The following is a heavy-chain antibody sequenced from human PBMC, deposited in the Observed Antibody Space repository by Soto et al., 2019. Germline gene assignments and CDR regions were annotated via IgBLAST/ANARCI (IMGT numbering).Heavy chain of an antibody. CDR1: GDSFTSYW. J-gene: IGHJ3*02. V-gene: IGHV5-51*01. Sequence: XESLKISCKGSGDSFTSYWIGWVRQMPGKGLEWMGIIYPGDSDTRYSPSFQGQVTISADKSISTAYLQWSSLKASDTAMYYCARQDYGDSDAFDIWGQGTMVTVSS. D-gene: IGHD4-17*01. CDR3: ARQDYGDSDAFDI. CDR2: IYPGDSDT.